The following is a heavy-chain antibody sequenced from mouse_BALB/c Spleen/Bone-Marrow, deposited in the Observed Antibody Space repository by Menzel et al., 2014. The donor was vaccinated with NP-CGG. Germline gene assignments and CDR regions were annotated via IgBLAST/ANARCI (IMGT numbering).Heavy chain of an antibody. D-gene: IGHD2-10*02. V-gene: IGHV1S56*01. CDR1: GYTFSSYD. CDR2: IYPGDGGT. CDR3: ARGGGYGNSPWFAY. J-gene: IGHJ3*01. Sequence: VQRVESGPELVKPGALVKISCKASGYTFSSYDINWVKQRPGQGLEWIGWIYPGDGGTKYNEKFKGKATLTADKSSSTAYMQLSSLTSENSAVYFCARGGGYGNSPWFAYWGQGTLVTVSA.